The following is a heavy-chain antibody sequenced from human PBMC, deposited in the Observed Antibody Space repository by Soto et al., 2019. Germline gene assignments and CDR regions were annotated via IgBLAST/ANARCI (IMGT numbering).Heavy chain of an antibody. CDR2: INTDGSRT. CDR1: GFSFSSYW. D-gene: IGHD2-8*02. V-gene: IGHV3-74*03. J-gene: IGHJ4*02. Sequence: EVQLVESGGGLVQPEGSLRLSCAASGFSFSSYWIHWVRQAPGKGLVWVSRINTDGSRTTYADSVRGRFTISRDNAKNTVYLQMNSLRGDDMAVYYCARGRHNSGGPPFAFWGQGTLVTVSS. CDR3: ARGRHNSGGPPFAF.